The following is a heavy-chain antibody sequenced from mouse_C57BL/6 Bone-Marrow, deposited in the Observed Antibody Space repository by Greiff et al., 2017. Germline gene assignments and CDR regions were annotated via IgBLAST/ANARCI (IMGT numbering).Heavy chain of an antibody. J-gene: IGHJ3*01. Sequence: ESGAELVRPGASVTLSCKASGYTFTDYEMHWVKQTPVHGLEWIGAIDPETGGTAYNQKFKGKAILTADKSSSTAYMELRSLTSEDSAVYYCTMYDGAYWGQGTLVTVSA. D-gene: IGHD2-14*01. V-gene: IGHV1-15*01. CDR1: GYTFTDYE. CDR2: IDPETGGT. CDR3: TMYDGAY.